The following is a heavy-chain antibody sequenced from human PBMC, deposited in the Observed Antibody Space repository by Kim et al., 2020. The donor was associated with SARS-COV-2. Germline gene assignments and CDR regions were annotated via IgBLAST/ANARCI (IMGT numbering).Heavy chain of an antibody. D-gene: IGHD3-3*01. V-gene: IGHV3-23*01. J-gene: IGHJ4*02. Sequence: YSDSVEAPSTISRDNTKTTLYLQMHSLRAEDTAVYYCAKPILRFQADYWGQEALVTVSS. CDR3: AKPILRFQADY.